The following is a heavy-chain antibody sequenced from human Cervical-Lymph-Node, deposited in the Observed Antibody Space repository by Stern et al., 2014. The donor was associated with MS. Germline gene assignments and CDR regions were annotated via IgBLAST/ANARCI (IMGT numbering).Heavy chain of an antibody. CDR2: SRNKHNRYTT. CDR1: GFTFSDHY. Sequence: EVQLVESGGGLVHPGGSLRLSCATSGFTFSDHYMDWVRQAPGRGLEWVGRSRNKHNRYTTEYAASVKGRFTISRDESENSLYLQMNSLKTEDTAVYYCAREGPITMVAVLYYFDYWGQGTPVTVSS. V-gene: IGHV3-72*01. CDR3: AREGPITMVAVLYYFDY. J-gene: IGHJ4*02. D-gene: IGHD3-22*01.